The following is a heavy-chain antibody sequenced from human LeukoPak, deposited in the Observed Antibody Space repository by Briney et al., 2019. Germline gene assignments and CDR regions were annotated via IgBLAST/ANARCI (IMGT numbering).Heavy chain of an antibody. J-gene: IGHJ4*02. CDR3: ARPPVASQQLVRDY. V-gene: IGHV1-2*02. CDR2: INPNSGGT. CDR1: GYTFTGYY. D-gene: IGHD6-13*01. Sequence: ASVKVFCKASGYTFTGYYMHWVRQAPGQELEWMGWINPNSGGTNYAQKFQGRVTMTRDTSISTAYMELSRLRSDDTAVYYCARPPVASQQLVRDYWGQGTLVTVSS.